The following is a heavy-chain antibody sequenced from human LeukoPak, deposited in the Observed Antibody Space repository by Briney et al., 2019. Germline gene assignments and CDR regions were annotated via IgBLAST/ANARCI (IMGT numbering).Heavy chain of an antibody. D-gene: IGHD3-16*01. Sequence: GGSLRLSCAAXGXXFSXYAXXXVXXXPXXXLXXXSAXSGSGGSTYYAXSVKGRSTIYRDNSKNTLYLQMNSLRAEDTAVYYCAKGPITGGAYYFDYWGQGTLVTVSS. J-gene: IGHJ4*02. CDR3: AKGPITGGAYYFDY. CDR1: GXXFSXYA. V-gene: IGHV3-23*01. CDR2: XSGSGGST.